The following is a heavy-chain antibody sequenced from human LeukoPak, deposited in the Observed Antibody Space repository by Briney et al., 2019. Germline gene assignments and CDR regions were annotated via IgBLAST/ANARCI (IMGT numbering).Heavy chain of an antibody. J-gene: IGHJ6*04. Sequence: GGSLRFYCAASGFTFSDYYMSWIRQAPGKGLEWVSVKGRFTISRDNAKNSLYLQMSSLRAEDTAVYYCARGFRFPDVRGKGTTVTVSS. CDR3: ARGFRFPDV. CDR1: GFTFSDYY. D-gene: IGHD2-21*01. V-gene: IGHV3-11*04.